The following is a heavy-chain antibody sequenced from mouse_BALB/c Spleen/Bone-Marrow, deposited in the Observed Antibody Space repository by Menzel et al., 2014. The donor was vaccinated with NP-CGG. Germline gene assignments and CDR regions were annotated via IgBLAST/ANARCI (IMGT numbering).Heavy chain of an antibody. V-gene: IGHV14-3*02. Sequence: EVKLKESGAELVKPGASVKLSCTASGFNIKDTYMHWVKQRPEQGLEWIGRIDPANGNTKYDPKFQGKATITADTSSNTAYLQLSSLTSEDTAVYYCASYYYGSSSFAYLGQGTMVTVSA. CDR1: GFNIKDTY. CDR2: IDPANGNT. J-gene: IGHJ3*01. D-gene: IGHD1-1*01. CDR3: ASYYYGSSSFAY.